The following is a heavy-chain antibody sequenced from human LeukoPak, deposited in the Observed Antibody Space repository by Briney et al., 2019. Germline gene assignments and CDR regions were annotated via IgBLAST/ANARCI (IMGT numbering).Heavy chain of an antibody. CDR3: ARVLQGEWFFDY. V-gene: IGHV3-7*01. CDR2: IRKDGSET. Sequence: GGSLRLSCAASGFTFSSYWMSWVRQAPGKGLEWVANIRKDGSETYYLDSVKGRFTISRDNAKNTLYLQMNSLRAEDTAVYYCARVLQGEWFFDYWGQGTLVTVSS. CDR1: GFTFSSYW. J-gene: IGHJ4*02. D-gene: IGHD3-3*01.